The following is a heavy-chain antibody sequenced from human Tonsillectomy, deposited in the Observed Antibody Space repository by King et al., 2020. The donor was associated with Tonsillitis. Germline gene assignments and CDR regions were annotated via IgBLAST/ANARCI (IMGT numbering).Heavy chain of an antibody. CDR1: GGSFSSYY. J-gene: IGHJ4*02. Sequence: VQLQQWGAGLLKPSETLSLTCGVSGGSFSSYYWSWIRQPPGKGLEWIGEINHSGSRNYNPSLKSRVTVSVDTSKNQFSLKLSSVTAADTAVYYCAREVERGGNFDSWGQGTLVTVSS. CDR3: AREVERGGNFDS. D-gene: IGHD4-23*01. V-gene: IGHV4-34*01. CDR2: INHSGSR.